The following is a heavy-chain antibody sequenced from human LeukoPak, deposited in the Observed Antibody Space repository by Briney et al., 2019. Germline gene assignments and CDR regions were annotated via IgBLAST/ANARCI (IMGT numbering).Heavy chain of an antibody. Sequence: SETLSLTCTVSGDSISNTVYYWGWIRQHPGRGLEWIGYMYYSGTTHYNPSLRSRVTISLDTSKNQFSLTLGSVTAADTAVYYCVGEEYGAGSRPFDCWGQGILVTVSS. CDR2: MYYSGTT. D-gene: IGHD3-10*01. V-gene: IGHV4-31*03. CDR1: GDSISNTVYY. J-gene: IGHJ4*02. CDR3: VGEEYGAGSRPFDC.